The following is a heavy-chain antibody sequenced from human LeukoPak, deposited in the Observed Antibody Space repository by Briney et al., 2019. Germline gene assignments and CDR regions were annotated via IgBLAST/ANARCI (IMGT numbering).Heavy chain of an antibody. Sequence: SETLSLTCTVSGGSISSYYWSWIRQPPGKGLEWIGYIYYSGSTNYNTSLKSRVTISVDTSKNQFSLKLSSVTAAVTAVYYCAREGDFWRRNYYFDYWGQGTLVTVSS. CDR2: IYYSGST. J-gene: IGHJ4*02. V-gene: IGHV4-59*01. CDR3: AREGDFWRRNYYFDY. CDR1: GGSISSYY. D-gene: IGHD3-3*01.